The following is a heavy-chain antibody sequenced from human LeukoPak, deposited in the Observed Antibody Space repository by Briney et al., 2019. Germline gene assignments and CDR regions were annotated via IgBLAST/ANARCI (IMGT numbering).Heavy chain of an antibody. CDR3: ARHDWFDP. Sequence: ETLSLTCAVYGGSFSGYYWSWIRQPPGKGLEWVSVIYSGGNTYYADSVKGRFTISRDNSKNTLYLQMNSLRAEDTAVYYCARHDWFDPWGQGTLVTVSS. CDR2: IYSGGNT. CDR1: GGSFSGYY. D-gene: IGHD3-3*01. J-gene: IGHJ5*02. V-gene: IGHV3-53*01.